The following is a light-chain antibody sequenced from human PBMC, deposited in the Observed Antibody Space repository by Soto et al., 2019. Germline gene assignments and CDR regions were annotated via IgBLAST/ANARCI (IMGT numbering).Light chain of an antibody. CDR2: DVS. CDR1: SSDVESYNL. Sequence: QSALTQPASVSGSPGQSIIISCTGTSSDVESYNLVSWYQQHPGKAHKVMIYDVSKRPSGVPDRFSGSKSGNTASLTLFGLQAEDEADYYCCSYAGSYTFYVFGTGTKVTVL. J-gene: IGLJ1*01. V-gene: IGLV2-11*01. CDR3: CSYAGSYTFYV.